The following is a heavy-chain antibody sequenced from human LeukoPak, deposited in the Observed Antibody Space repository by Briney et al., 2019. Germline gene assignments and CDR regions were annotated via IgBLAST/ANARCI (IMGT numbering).Heavy chain of an antibody. J-gene: IGHJ6*03. D-gene: IGHD2/OR15-2a*01. CDR3: ARHFYPYYDYYMDV. CDR2: IYYSGNT. V-gene: IGHV4-39*01. Sequence: PSETLSLTCAVSGGSMSTTSYWGWIRQSPGKGLEWIGSIYYSGNTYYNPSLKSRLTISVDTSKNHFSLNLNSVTAADSAVYYCARHFYPYYDYYMDVWGKGTTVTVSS. CDR1: GGSMSTTSY.